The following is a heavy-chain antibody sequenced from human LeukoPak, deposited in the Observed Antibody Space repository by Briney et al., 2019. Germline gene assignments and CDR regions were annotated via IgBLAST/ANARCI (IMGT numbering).Heavy chain of an antibody. CDR2: INPSGGST. J-gene: IGHJ3*02. V-gene: IGHV1-46*01. Sequence: ASVKVSCKASGYTFTSYYMRWVRQAPGQGLEWMGIINPSGGSTSYAQKFQGRVTMTRDMSTSTVYMELSSLRSEDTAVYYCARHLEGGITGTTTAFNIWGQGTMVTVSS. D-gene: IGHD1-7*01. CDR3: ARHLEGGITGTTTAFNI. CDR1: GYTFTSYY.